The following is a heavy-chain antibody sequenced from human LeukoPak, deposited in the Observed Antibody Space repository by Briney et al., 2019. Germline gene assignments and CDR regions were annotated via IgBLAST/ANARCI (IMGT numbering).Heavy chain of an antibody. CDR1: GFTFSTFP. CDR3: ARGAGTMVYYIDV. D-gene: IGHD1-7*01. Sequence: RPGGSLRLSCAASGFTFSTFPMHWVRQAPGKGLQWVAVISNDGVNQYYADSAKGRFTIPRDNSKNTLFLQMNSLTTEDTAVYYCARGAGTMVYYIDVWGKGTTVTVSS. V-gene: IGHV3-30*16. CDR2: ISNDGVNQ. J-gene: IGHJ6*03.